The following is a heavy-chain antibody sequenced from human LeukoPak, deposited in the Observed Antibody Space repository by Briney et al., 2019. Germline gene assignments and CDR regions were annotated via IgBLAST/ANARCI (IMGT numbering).Heavy chain of an antibody. CDR2: IYNSGNT. CDR3: ARYRAFDI. CDR1: GGSISSSSYY. V-gene: IGHV4-61*01. Sequence: PSETLSLTCTVSGGSISSSSYYWSWIRQPPGEGLEWIGYIYNSGNTNYNPSLKSRVTISVDTSKNQFSLKLTSVTAADTAVYYCARYRAFDIWGRGTLVTVSS. J-gene: IGHJ3*02.